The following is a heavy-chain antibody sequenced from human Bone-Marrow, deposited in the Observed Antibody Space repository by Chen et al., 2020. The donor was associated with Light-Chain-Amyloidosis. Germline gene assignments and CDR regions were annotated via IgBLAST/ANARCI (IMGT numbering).Heavy chain of an antibody. CDR2: SSSRGTYI. D-gene: IGHD1-26*01. CDR1: EFTSCKFS. V-gene: IGHV3-21*02. J-gene: IGHJ4*02. CDR3: ARGAVGSTHFDH. Sequence: EIQLVESGGGLVKPGGSLRLSCTVSEFTSCKFSMNWVRQAPGRGLEWVSSSSSRGTYIYYADSVKGRFTTSRDNARNSLYLQMNSLRAEDTAIYYCARGAVGSTHFDHWGQGTQVTVSS.